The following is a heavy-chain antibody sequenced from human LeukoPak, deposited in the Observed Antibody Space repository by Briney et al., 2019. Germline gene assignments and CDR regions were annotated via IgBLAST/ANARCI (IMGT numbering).Heavy chain of an antibody. CDR2: ISYDGSNK. V-gene: IGHV3-30*04. CDR1: AFTFSNYA. J-gene: IGHJ3*02. CDR3: ARPQVYCGGNCYNDAFDI. Sequence: PGRSLRLSCAASAFTFSNYAMHWVRQAPGKGLEGVAVISYDGSNKYYADSVKGRFTISRDNSKNTLYLQMNSLRTEDTAVYHCARPQVYCGGNCYNDAFDIWGQGTMVTVSS. D-gene: IGHD2-21*02.